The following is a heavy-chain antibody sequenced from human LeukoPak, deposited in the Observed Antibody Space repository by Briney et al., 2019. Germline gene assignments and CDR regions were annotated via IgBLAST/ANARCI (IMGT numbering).Heavy chain of an antibody. J-gene: IGHJ4*02. Sequence: ASVKVSCKASGYTFTSYDINWVLQATGQGLEWMGWMNPNSGNTGYAQKFQGRVTMTRNTSISTAYMELSSLRSEDTAVYYCASLINPRGYSGYDPVDYWGQGTLVTVSS. D-gene: IGHD5-12*01. CDR3: ASLINPRGYSGYDPVDY. CDR1: GYTFTSYD. V-gene: IGHV1-8*01. CDR2: MNPNSGNT.